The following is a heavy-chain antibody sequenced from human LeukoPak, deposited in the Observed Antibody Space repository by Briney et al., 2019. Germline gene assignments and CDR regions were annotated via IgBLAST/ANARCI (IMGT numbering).Heavy chain of an antibody. CDR1: GYSFTSYW. CDR3: ARTDYYGSGSYHDAFDI. V-gene: IGHV5-51*01. D-gene: IGHD3-10*01. J-gene: IGHJ3*02. Sequence: GESLKISCKGSGYSFTSYWIGWVRQMPGKGLVWMGIIYPGDSDTRYSPSFQGQVTISADKSISTAYLQWSSLKASDTAMYYCARTDYYGSGSYHDAFDIWGQGTMVTVSS. CDR2: IYPGDSDT.